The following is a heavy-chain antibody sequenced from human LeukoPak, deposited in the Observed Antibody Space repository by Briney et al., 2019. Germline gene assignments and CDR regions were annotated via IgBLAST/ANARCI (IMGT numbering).Heavy chain of an antibody. CDR3: ARAKWVFGLHLGMDV. V-gene: IGHV3-64*01. D-gene: IGHD3-3*01. Sequence: GGSLRLSCAASGFTFSSYAMHWVRQAPGKGLEYVSAISSNGGSTYYANSVKGRFTISRDNSKNTLYLQMGSLRAEDMAVYYCARAKWVFGLHLGMDVWGQGTTVTVSS. J-gene: IGHJ6*02. CDR1: GFTFSSYA. CDR2: ISSNGGST.